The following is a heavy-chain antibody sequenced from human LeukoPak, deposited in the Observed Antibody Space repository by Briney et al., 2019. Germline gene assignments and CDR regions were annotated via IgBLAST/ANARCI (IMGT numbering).Heavy chain of an antibody. Sequence: SLRLSFAASGFTFDDYAMPWVRQAPGKGLGWVSGISWNSGSIGYADSVKGRFTISRDNAKNSLYLQMNSLRAEDTALYYCAKGITMIVVVNDYMDVWGKGTTVTVSS. D-gene: IGHD3-22*01. J-gene: IGHJ6*03. CDR3: AKGITMIVVVNDYMDV. CDR2: ISWNSGSI. V-gene: IGHV3-9*01. CDR1: GFTFDDYA.